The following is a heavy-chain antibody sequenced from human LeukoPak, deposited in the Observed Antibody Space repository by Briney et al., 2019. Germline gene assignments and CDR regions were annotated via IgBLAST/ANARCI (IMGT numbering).Heavy chain of an antibody. CDR3: ARQDQSYDFWAGLVELGAFNI. D-gene: IGHD3-3*01. CDR1: GGSISSYY. J-gene: IGHJ3*02. CDR2: IYTSGST. Sequence: SETLSLTCTASGGSISSYYWSWIRQPAGKGLGWIGRIYTSGSTNYNPSLKSRVTMSVDTSKNQFSLKLSSVTAADTAVYYCARQDQSYDFWAGLVELGAFNIWGQGTMVTVSS. V-gene: IGHV4-4*07.